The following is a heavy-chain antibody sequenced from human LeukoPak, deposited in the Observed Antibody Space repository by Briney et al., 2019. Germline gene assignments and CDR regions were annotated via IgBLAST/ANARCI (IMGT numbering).Heavy chain of an antibody. CDR3: AREQQLVRGQVFTDY. D-gene: IGHD6-13*01. V-gene: IGHV4-61*02. J-gene: IGHJ4*02. CDR1: GGSISSGSYY. CDR2: IYTSGST. Sequence: SETLSLTCTVSGGSISSGSYYWSWIRQPAGKGLEWIGRIYTSGSTNYNPSLKSRVTMSVDTSKNQFSLKLSSVTAADTAVYYCAREQQLVRGQVFTDYWGQGTLVTVSS.